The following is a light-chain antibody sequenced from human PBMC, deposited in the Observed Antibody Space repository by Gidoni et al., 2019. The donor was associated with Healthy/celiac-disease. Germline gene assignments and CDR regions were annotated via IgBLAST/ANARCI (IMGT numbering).Light chain of an antibody. CDR2: VAS. CDR1: QDIAGY. Sequence: AIRMTHSPSSFSASTGDSVTITCRASQDIAGYLAWYQQKPGKAPKLLIYVASPLQSGVPSRFSGSGSGTDFTLTISCLQSEDFATYYCQQYYNYPWTFGQGTKVEIK. V-gene: IGKV1-8*01. CDR3: QQYYNYPWT. J-gene: IGKJ1*01.